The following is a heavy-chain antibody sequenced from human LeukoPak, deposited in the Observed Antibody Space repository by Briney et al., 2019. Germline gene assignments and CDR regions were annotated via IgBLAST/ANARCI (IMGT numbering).Heavy chain of an antibody. CDR1: GFTFSSYW. Sequence: GGSLRLSCTASGFTFSSYWMSWVRQAPGKGLEWVANTDQVEGERYYVDSVKGRFIISRDNAKNSLFLQMSSLRVEDTAVYYCASLNGNLFDYWGQGTLVTVSS. D-gene: IGHD4-23*01. CDR2: TDQVEGER. CDR3: ASLNGNLFDY. V-gene: IGHV3-7*01. J-gene: IGHJ4*02.